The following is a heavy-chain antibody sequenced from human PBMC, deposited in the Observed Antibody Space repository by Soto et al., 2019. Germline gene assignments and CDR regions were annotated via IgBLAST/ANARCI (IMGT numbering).Heavy chain of an antibody. CDR2: INHSGTT. CDR3: ASTAGILLWFGELRYYFDF. V-gene: IGHV4-34*01. CDR1: GGTFSGYY. Sequence: QVHLQQWGAGLLKPSETLSLTCAVYGGTFSGYYWSRIRQPPGKGLEWIGEINHSGTTNYNPSLKSRVTISMDTSKNQFSLKLSSVTAADTAVYYCASTAGILLWFGELRYYFDFWGQGTLVTV. J-gene: IGHJ4*02. D-gene: IGHD3-10*01.